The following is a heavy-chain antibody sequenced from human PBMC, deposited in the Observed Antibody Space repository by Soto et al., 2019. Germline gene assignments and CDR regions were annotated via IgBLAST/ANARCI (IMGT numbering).Heavy chain of an antibody. CDR3: ASLHCSSSTCYPNWFDS. Sequence: PSETLSLTCTVSGGSISGSSYYWGWIRQPPGKGLEWIGSIYYSGTTYYNPSLESRVTISVDTSKNQFSLKLSSVTAADTALYYCASLHCSSSTCYPNWFDSWGQGTVVTVSS. D-gene: IGHD2-2*01. J-gene: IGHJ5*01. CDR2: IYYSGTT. CDR1: GGSISGSSYY. V-gene: IGHV4-39*01.